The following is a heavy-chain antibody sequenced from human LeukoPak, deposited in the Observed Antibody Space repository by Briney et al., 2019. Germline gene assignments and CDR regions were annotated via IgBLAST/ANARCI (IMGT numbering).Heavy chain of an antibody. V-gene: IGHV4-39*01. CDR1: GGSISSSSYY. J-gene: IGHJ3*02. CDR3: ATAPLDAFDI. Sequence: SETLSLTCTVSGGSISSSSYYWGWIRQPPGKGLEWIGSIYYSGSTYYNPSLKSRVTISVDTSKNQFSLKLSSVTAADTAAYYCATAPLDAFDIWGQGTMVTVSS. CDR2: IYYSGST.